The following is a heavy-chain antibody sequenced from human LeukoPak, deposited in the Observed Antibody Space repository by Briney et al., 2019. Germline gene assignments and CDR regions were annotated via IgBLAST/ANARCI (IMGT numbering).Heavy chain of an antibody. CDR1: GGTMSTSSYY. V-gene: IGHV4-39*07. CDR2: IYFSGVT. CDR3: ARGARLSLYYYYMDV. Sequence: SETLSLTCTVSGGTMSTSSYYWVWIRQPPGQGLEWIGSIYFSGVTYYSESLKSRVTISVDTSKNQFSLKLSSVTAADTAVYYCARGARLSLYYYYMDVWGKGTTVTISS. J-gene: IGHJ6*03.